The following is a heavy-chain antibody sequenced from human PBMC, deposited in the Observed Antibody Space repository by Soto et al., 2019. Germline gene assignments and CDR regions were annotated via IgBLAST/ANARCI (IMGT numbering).Heavy chain of an antibody. CDR1: GFTFSTYG. CDR2: IWHDGSNT. CDR3: ATEIDWLHAFDI. D-gene: IGHD3-9*01. Sequence: VHLVEFGGGVVQPGRSLRLSCAASGFTFSTYGMHWVRQAPGKGLEWVAHIWHDGSNTYTDSVKGRFTISRDNSKNTLYLQMNSLRAEDTAVYYCATEIDWLHAFDIWGQGTMVTVSS. J-gene: IGHJ3*02. V-gene: IGHV3-33*01.